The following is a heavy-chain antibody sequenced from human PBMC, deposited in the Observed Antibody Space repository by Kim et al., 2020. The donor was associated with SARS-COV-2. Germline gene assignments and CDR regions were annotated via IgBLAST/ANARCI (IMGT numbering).Heavy chain of an antibody. V-gene: IGHV3-30*18. D-gene: IGHD3-9*01. CDR2: ISYDGSNK. CDR3: AKDPNDYDILTGYCDY. CDR1: GFTFSSYG. Sequence: GGSLRLSCAASGFTFSSYGMHWVRQAPGKGLEWVAVISYDGSNKYYADSVKGRFTISRDNSKNTLYLQMNSLRAEDTAVYYCAKDPNDYDILTGYCDYWG. J-gene: IGHJ4*01.